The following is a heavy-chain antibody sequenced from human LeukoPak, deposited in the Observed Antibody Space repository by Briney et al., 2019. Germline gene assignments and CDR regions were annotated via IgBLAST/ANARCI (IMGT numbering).Heavy chain of an antibody. CDR1: GFTFSRDS. CDR2: INPDGSAT. D-gene: IGHD3/OR15-3a*01. CDR3: ANDFTGPYDF. J-gene: IGHJ4*02. V-gene: IGHV3-74*01. Sequence: GRSLRPSCAASGFTFSRDSIHWVRQAPGKGLVWVSRINPDGSATTYADSVKGRFTISRDNAKNTLYLQMNSLRAEDTAVYYCANDFTGPYDFWGQGTLVTVSS.